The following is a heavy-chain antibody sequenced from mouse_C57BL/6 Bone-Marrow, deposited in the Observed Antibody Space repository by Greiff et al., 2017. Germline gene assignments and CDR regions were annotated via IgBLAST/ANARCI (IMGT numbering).Heavy chain of an antibody. D-gene: IGHD2-4*01. CDR3: ARHGECCDYGAMDD. Sequence: EVKLMESGGGLVQPGGSLKLSCAASGFTFSDYGMAWVRQAPRKGPEWVAFISNLAYSIYYADTVTGRFTISRENAKNTLYLEMSSLRSEDTAMYYCARHGECCDYGAMDDWGQGTSVTVSS. CDR1: GFTFSDYG. V-gene: IGHV5-15*01. CDR2: ISNLAYSI. J-gene: IGHJ4*01.